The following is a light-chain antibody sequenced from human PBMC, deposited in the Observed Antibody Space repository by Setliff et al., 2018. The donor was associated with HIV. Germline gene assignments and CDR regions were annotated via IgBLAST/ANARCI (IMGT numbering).Light chain of an antibody. Sequence: QSALPQPPSVSAAPGRKVTISCSGSTSNIGSNDVSWYRQLPGRAPKLLIYDNYNRPSGISDRFLGSKSGTSATLGITGLQTRDEADYYCGTWDTSLTALVFGTGTKVTVL. CDR2: DNY. CDR3: GTWDTSLTALV. CDR1: TSNIGSND. V-gene: IGLV1-51*01. J-gene: IGLJ1*01.